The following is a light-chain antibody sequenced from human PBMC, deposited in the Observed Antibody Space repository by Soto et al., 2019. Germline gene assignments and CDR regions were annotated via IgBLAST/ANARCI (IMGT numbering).Light chain of an antibody. V-gene: IGKV3-11*01. CDR1: QIVNNY. J-gene: IGKJ3*01. CDR3: QQRFT. Sequence: EFVLTQSPATLSLSPGERATLSCRASQIVNNYLAWYHQKPGQAPRLLIYGPSKRAAGTPARFSGSGSGTDFALTISSLEPEDFAVYYCQQRFTFGPGTRVDF. CDR2: GPS.